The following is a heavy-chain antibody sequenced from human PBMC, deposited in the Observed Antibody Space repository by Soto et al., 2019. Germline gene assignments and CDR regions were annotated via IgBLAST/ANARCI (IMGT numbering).Heavy chain of an antibody. CDR1: GGSISSGGYY. CDR3: ARSVDP. Sequence: PSETLSLTCTVSGGSISSGGYYWSWIRQHPGKGLEWIGYIYYSGTTYYNPSLGSRVTISVDTSKNQFSLRLTSVTAADTAVCYCARSVDPWAQGTLVTVSS. CDR2: IYYSGTT. J-gene: IGHJ5*02. V-gene: IGHV4-31*03.